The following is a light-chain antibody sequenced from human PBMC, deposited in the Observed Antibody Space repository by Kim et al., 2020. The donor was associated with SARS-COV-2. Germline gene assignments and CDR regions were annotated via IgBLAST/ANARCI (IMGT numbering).Light chain of an antibody. V-gene: IGKV3-11*01. CDR1: QSVSSY. J-gene: IGKJ1*01. CDR2: DAS. CDR3: QQRSNWHPWT. Sequence: EIVLTQSPAPLSLSPGERATLSCRASQSVSSYLAWYQQKPGQAPRLLIYDASNRATGIPARFSGSGSGTDFTLTISSLEPEDFAVYYCQQRSNWHPWTFGQGTKVDIK.